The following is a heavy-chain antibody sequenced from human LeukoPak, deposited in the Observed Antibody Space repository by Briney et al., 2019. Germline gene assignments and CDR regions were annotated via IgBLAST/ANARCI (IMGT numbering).Heavy chain of an antibody. V-gene: IGHV4-39*07. CDR3: ARHGATHWESQGESYFDY. CDR1: GGSISSGGYY. Sequence: PSETLSLTCTVSGGSISSGGYYWSWIRQPPGKGLEWIGSIYYSGSTYYNPSLKSRVTISVDTSKNQFSLKLSSVTAADTAVYYCARHGATHWESQGESYFDYWGHGTLVTVSS. CDR2: IYYSGST. J-gene: IGHJ4*01. D-gene: IGHD1-26*01.